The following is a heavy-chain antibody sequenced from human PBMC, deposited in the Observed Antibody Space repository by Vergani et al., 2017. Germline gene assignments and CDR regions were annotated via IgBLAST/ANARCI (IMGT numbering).Heavy chain of an antibody. Sequence: QVHLVESGGGVVQPGRSLTLSCVASGFSFRGHSMHWVRQAPGKGLEWVAMISYDGDRRDYGDFAKGRFTISRDSSKTVYLQMNSLRVEDTAMYFFAKDLSYSNAWYHFDSRGQGTLVTVSS. D-gene: IGHD4-11*01. V-gene: IGHV3-30*18. J-gene: IGHJ4*02. CDR2: ISYDGDRR. CDR3: AKDLSYSNAWYHFDS. CDR1: GFSFRGHS.